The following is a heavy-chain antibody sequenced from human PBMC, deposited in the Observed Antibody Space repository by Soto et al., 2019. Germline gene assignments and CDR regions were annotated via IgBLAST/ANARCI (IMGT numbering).Heavy chain of an antibody. J-gene: IGHJ3*02. CDR2: IIPILGIA. CDR1: GGTFSSYT. V-gene: IGHV1-69*02. CDR3: ARNIAAAGPNDAFDI. D-gene: IGHD6-13*01. Sequence: GASVKVSCKASGGTFSSYTISWVRQAPGQGLEWMGRIIPILGIANYAQKFQGRVTITADKSTSTAYMELSSLRSEDTAVYYCARNIAAAGPNDAFDIWGQGTMVTVSS.